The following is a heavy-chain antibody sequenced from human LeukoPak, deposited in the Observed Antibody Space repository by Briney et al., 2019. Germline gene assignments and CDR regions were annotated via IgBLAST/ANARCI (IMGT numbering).Heavy chain of an antibody. CDR3: ARDMYYGSGTPMQYGMDV. J-gene: IGHJ6*02. V-gene: IGHV3-23*01. CDR2: ISGSGGST. D-gene: IGHD3-10*01. Sequence: PGGSLRLSCAASGFTFSSYAMSWVRQAPGKGLEWVSAISGSGGSTYYADPVKGRFTISRDNSKNTLYLQMNSLRAEDSAVYYCARDMYYGSGTPMQYGMDVWGPGTTVTVSS. CDR1: GFTFSSYA.